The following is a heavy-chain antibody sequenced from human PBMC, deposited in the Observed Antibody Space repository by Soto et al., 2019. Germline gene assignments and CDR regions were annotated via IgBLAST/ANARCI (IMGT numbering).Heavy chain of an antibody. V-gene: IGHV3-23*01. CDR1: GFTFSSYA. Sequence: GGSLRLSCAASGFTFSSYAMSWVRQAPGKGLEWVSAISGSGGSTYYADSVKGRFTISRDNSKNTLYLQMNSLRAEDTAVYYCAKAPYYDILTGSYIDYWGQGTLVTVSS. D-gene: IGHD3-9*01. CDR3: AKAPYYDILTGSYIDY. CDR2: ISGSGGST. J-gene: IGHJ4*02.